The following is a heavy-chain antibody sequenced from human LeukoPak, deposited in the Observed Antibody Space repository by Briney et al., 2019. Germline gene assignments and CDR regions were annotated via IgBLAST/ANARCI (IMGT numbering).Heavy chain of an antibody. CDR3: ARSNWNDVFFDY. J-gene: IGHJ4*02. Sequence: ASVKVSCKASGGTFSSYAISWVRQAPGQGLEWMGWINPNSGGTNYAQKFQGRVTMTRDTSISTAYMELSRLRSDDTAVYYCARSNWNDVFFDYWGQGTLVTVSS. D-gene: IGHD1-20*01. CDR2: INPNSGGT. V-gene: IGHV1-2*02. CDR1: GGTFSSYA.